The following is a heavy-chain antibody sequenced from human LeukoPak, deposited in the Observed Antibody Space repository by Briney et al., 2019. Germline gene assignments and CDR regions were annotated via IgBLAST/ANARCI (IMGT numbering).Heavy chain of an antibody. V-gene: IGHV3-33*01. CDR1: GFPFTSYV. D-gene: IGHD3-22*01. J-gene: IGHJ4*02. CDR2: IYYDGSNE. Sequence: PGRSLRLSCAASGFPFTSYVMHGVRQAPGKGLEWVAVIYYDGSNEYYADSVKGRFTISRDTSKNTLYLQMNSLTADDTAVYYCARVGYPGIGYPIDYWGQGTLVTVSS. CDR3: ARVGYPGIGYPIDY.